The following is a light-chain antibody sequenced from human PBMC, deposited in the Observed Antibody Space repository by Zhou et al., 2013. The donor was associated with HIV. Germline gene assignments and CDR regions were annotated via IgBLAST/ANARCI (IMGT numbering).Light chain of an antibody. CDR2: GAS. V-gene: IGKV3-20*01. CDR3: QQSGSSPRT. Sequence: ESVLTQSPGTLSLSPGERATLSCRASQSISSNYLAWYQQKPGQAPRLLIYGASSRATGIPDRFSGSGSGTDFTLTISRLEPEDFAVYYCQQSGSSPRTFGQG. CDR1: QSISSNY. J-gene: IGKJ1*01.